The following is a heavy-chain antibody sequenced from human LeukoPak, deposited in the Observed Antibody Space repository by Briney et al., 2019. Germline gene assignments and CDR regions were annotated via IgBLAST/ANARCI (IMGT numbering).Heavy chain of an antibody. Sequence: SETLSLTCAVYGGSFSGYYWSWIRQPPGKGLEWIGEINHSGSTNYNPSLKSRVTISVDTSENQFSLKLSSVTAADTAVYYCARGGYSYVDYWGQGTLVTVSS. CDR3: ARGGYSYVDY. J-gene: IGHJ4*02. CDR1: GGSFSGYY. V-gene: IGHV4-34*01. CDR2: INHSGST. D-gene: IGHD5-18*01.